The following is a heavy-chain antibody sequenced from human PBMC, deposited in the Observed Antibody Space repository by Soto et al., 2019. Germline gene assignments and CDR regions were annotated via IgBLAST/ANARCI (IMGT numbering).Heavy chain of an antibody. CDR3: AKAAGGIAARLPSLDY. CDR2: ISYDGSNK. J-gene: IGHJ4*02. Sequence: GGSLRLSCAASGFTFSSYGMHWVRQAPGKGLEWVAVISYDGSNKYYEDSVKGQFTISRDNSNDTLYLQMNSLRAEDTAVYYCAKAAGGIAARLPSLDYWGQGTLVTVSS. CDR1: GFTFSSYG. D-gene: IGHD6-6*01. V-gene: IGHV3-30*18.